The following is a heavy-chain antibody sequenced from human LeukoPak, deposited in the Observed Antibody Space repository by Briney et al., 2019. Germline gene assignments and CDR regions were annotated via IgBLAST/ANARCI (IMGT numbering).Heavy chain of an antibody. D-gene: IGHD3-10*01. CDR3: ARDQRGVIDY. Sequence: PGGSLRLSCAASGFTFSSYAMHWVRQAPGKGLEWVAVISYDGSNKYYADSVKGRFTISRDNSKNTLYLQMNSLRAEDTAVYYCARDQRGVIDYWGQGTLVTVSS. CDR2: ISYDGSNK. CDR1: GFTFSSYA. V-gene: IGHV3-30-3*01. J-gene: IGHJ4*02.